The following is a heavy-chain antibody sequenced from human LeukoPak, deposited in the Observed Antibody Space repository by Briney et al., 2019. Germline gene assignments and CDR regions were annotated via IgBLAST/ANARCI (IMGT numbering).Heavy chain of an antibody. V-gene: IGHV3-74*01. Sequence: GGSLRLSCATSGFTFTTFWMHWVRQAPGKGLVWVSRINHDGSSTNYADSVKGRFTISRDNAKNSLYLQINSVRAEDTAIYYCSVRLDYWGQGTLVTVSS. CDR2: INHDGSST. CDR3: SVRLDY. CDR1: GFTFTTFW. J-gene: IGHJ4*02.